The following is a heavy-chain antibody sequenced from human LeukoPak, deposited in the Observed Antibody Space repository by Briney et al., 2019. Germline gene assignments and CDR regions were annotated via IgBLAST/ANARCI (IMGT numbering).Heavy chain of an antibody. Sequence: PSETLSLTCTVSGGPISSYYWSWIRQPPGKGLEWIGYIYYNGSTNYNPSLKSRVTISVDTSKNQFSLKLSSVTAADTAVYYCARVEKRGYCSSTSCLGAFDIWGQGTMVTVSS. V-gene: IGHV4-59*01. D-gene: IGHD2-2*01. CDR1: GGPISSYY. J-gene: IGHJ3*02. CDR2: IYYNGST. CDR3: ARVEKRGYCSSTSCLGAFDI.